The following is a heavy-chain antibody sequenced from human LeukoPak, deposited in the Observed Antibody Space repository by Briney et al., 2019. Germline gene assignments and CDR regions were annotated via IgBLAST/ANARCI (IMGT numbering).Heavy chain of an antibody. Sequence: SETLSLTCTVSGGSISSYYWSWIRQPPGKGLEWIGYIYYSGSTNYNPSLKSRVTISVDTSKNQFSLKLSSVTAADTAVYYGAREDYYYMDVWGKGTTVTVSS. CDR2: IYYSGST. V-gene: IGHV4-59*01. CDR1: GGSISSYY. CDR3: AREDYYYMDV. J-gene: IGHJ6*03.